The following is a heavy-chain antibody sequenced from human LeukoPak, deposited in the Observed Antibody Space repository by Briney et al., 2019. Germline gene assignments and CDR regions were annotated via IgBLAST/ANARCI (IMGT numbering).Heavy chain of an antibody. D-gene: IGHD3-22*01. CDR3: ASHREGSSGYFGY. CDR2: IYYSGST. V-gene: IGHV4-59*08. J-gene: IGHJ4*02. Sequence: PSETLSLTCNVSGGSISSYYWSWIRHPPGKALDWIGYIYYSGSTNYNPSLKSRVTISVDTSKNQFSLKLSSVTAADTAVYYCASHREGSSGYFGYWGQGTLVTVSS. CDR1: GGSISSYY.